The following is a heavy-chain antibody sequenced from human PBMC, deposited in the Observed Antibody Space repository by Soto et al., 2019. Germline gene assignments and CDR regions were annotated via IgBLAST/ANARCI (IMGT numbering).Heavy chain of an antibody. CDR1: GFTFTSSA. V-gene: IGHV1-58*01. Sequence: SVKVSCKASGFTFTSSAVQWVRQARGQRLEWIGWIGVGSGNRHYAQKFQERVTITRDMSTNTAYMELSSLRSEDTAVYYCAAPGVNFDPWGQGTLVTVSS. CDR2: IGVGSGNR. CDR3: AAPGVNFDP. D-gene: IGHD2-8*01. J-gene: IGHJ5*02.